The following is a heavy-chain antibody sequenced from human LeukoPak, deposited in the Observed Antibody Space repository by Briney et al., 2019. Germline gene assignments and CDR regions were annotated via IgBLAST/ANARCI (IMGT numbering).Heavy chain of an antibody. CDR1: GGSVSSYY. D-gene: IGHD3-9*01. Sequence: SETLSLTCTVSGGSVSSYYWSWIRQPPGKGLEWIGYIYYSGSTNYNPSLKSRVTISVDTSKNQFSLKLSSVTAADTAVYYCARFSPSYYDILTGYNDLDYWGQGTLVTVSS. J-gene: IGHJ4*02. CDR2: IYYSGST. V-gene: IGHV4-59*02. CDR3: ARFSPSYYDILTGYNDLDY.